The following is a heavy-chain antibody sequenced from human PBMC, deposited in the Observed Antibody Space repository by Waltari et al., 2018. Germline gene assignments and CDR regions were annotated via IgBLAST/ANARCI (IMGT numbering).Heavy chain of an antibody. Sequence: QLLLQESGPGLVKPSETLSLTCRVSGDSVSNRDYYWGWIRQAPGKRLEYIGNGYRSGSTYLNPSLESRVTISLDKSKKQFSLRLSSVTAADTAVYYCTRCIASSWYFSFMEAWGKGTMVTVSS. J-gene: IGHJ6*03. CDR2: GYRSGST. CDR3: TRCIASSWYFSFMEA. CDR1: GDSVSNRDYY. V-gene: IGHV4-39*01. D-gene: IGHD2-21*01.